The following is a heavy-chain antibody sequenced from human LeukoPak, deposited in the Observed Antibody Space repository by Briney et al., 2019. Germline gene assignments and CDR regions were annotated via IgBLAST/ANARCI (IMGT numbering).Heavy chain of an antibody. V-gene: IGHV3-30*18. CDR3: AKSGDSGVIIFDY. D-gene: IGHD3-10*01. J-gene: IGHJ4*02. CDR2: ISYDGSNK. CDR1: GFTFSSYG. Sequence: GGSLRLSCAASGFTFSSYGMHWVRQAPGKGLEWVAVISYDGSNKYYADSVKGRFTISRDNSKNTLYLQMNSLRAEDTAVYYCAKSGDSGVIIFDYWGQGTLVTVSS.